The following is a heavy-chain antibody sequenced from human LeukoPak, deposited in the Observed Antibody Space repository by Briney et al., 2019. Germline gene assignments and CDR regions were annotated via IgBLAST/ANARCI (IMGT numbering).Heavy chain of an antibody. CDR1: GFTFHDYA. D-gene: IGHD5-18*01. J-gene: IGHJ4*02. CDR3: TKDSVAMVTTSDY. Sequence: GGSLRLSCAASGFTFHDYAMHWVRQAPGKGLEWVSGISWNSGIIGYADSVKGRFTTSRDNAKNSLYLQMNSLRPEDTALYYCTKDSVAMVTTSDYWGQGIPVTVSS. CDR2: ISWNSGII. V-gene: IGHV3-9*01.